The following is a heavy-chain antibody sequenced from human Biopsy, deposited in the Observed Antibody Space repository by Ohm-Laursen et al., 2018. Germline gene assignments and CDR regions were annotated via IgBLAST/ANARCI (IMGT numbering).Heavy chain of an antibody. CDR3: AKFTGYTFPWDAFDM. CDR1: GFTVSGNY. CDR2: IYSGGST. Sequence: GSLRLSCAASGFTVSGNYMSWVRQAPGKGLEWVSVIYSGGSTYYADPVKGRFTISRDNSKNTLYLQMTSLGADDTAIYYCAKFTGYTFPWDAFDMWGQGTMVTVSS. J-gene: IGHJ3*02. V-gene: IGHV3-53*01. D-gene: IGHD1-1*01.